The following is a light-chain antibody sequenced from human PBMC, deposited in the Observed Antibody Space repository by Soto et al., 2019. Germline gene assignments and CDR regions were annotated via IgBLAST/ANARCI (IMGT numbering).Light chain of an antibody. J-gene: IGKJ2*01. CDR3: QQYGGSPRT. Sequence: EIVLTQSPGTLSLSPGERATLSCRASQSVGRDYLAWYQQKPGQAPRLLIHGTSYRATGIPDRFRGSGSGTDFILTISRLEPEDFAVYYCQQYGGSPRTFGQGTKLEIK. CDR1: QSVGRDY. V-gene: IGKV3-20*01. CDR2: GTS.